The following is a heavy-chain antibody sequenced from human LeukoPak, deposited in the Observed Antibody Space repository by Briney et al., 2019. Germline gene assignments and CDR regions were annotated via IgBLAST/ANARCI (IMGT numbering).Heavy chain of an antibody. V-gene: IGHV4-59*12. D-gene: IGHD3-10*01. Sequence: SETLSLTCTVSGGSISSYYWSWIRQPPGKGLEWIGYIYYSGSTNYNPSLKSRVTISVDTSKNQFSLKLSSVTAADTAVYYCARGRLTPGYYYGSGSYSRSSFDIWGQGTMVTVSS. CDR1: GGSISSYY. J-gene: IGHJ3*02. CDR2: IYYSGST. CDR3: ARGRLTPGYYYGSGSYSRSSFDI.